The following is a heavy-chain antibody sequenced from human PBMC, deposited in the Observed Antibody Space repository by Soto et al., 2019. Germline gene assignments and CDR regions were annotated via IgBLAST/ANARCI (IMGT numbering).Heavy chain of an antibody. CDR2: ISYDGGER. CDR1: GFIFSRYG. V-gene: IGHV3-30*03. CDR3: ARDLPLYCRGDCNFDF. D-gene: IGHD2-21*02. Sequence: SLILSCGGSGFIFSRYGMHWVRQAPGKGLEWVTGISYDGGERFYADSVKGRFTISRDNSKNRLDLQMSSLRPEDTAVYYCARDLPLYCRGDCNFDFWGQGTLVTVSS. J-gene: IGHJ4*02.